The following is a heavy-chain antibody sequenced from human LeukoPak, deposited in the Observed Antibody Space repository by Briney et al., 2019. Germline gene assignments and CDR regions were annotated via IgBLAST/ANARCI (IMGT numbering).Heavy chain of an antibody. J-gene: IGHJ6*03. CDR1: GGSISSTNYY. V-gene: IGHV4-61*05. D-gene: IGHD3-9*01. CDR2: IYYSGST. Sequence: SETLSLTCTVSGGSISSTNYYWGWIRQPPGKGLEWIGYIYYSGSTNYNPSLKSRVTISVDTSKNQFSLKLSSVTAADTAVYYCARVVVYDILTGGEYYYYYYMDVWGKGTTVTISS. CDR3: ARVVVYDILTGGEYYYYYYMDV.